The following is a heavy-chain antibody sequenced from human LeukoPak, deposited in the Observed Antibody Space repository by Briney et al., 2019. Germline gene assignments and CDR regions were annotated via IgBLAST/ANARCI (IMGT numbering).Heavy chain of an antibody. D-gene: IGHD3-9*01. CDR3: AAGSGYLYY. Sequence: PGGSLRLSCAASGFTFSSYGMHWVRQAPGKGLEWVAVIWYDGSNKYYADSVKGRFTISRDNSKNTLYLQMNSLRAEDTAVYYYAAGSGYLYYWGQGTLVTVSS. V-gene: IGHV3-33*01. J-gene: IGHJ4*02. CDR1: GFTFSSYG. CDR2: IWYDGSNK.